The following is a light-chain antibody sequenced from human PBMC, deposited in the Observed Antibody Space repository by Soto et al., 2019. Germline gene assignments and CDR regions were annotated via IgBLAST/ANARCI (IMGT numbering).Light chain of an antibody. CDR3: TSYTTSSTYV. CDR2: DVS. CDR1: SCDVGAYNY. Sequence: QSALTQPASVSGSPGQSIAISCTGTSCDVGAYNYVSWYQQHPGKAPKLVIYDVSNRPSGVSDRFSGSKSGNTASLTISGLQAEDEADYYCTSYTTSSTYVFGSGTKVTVL. V-gene: IGLV2-14*01. J-gene: IGLJ1*01.